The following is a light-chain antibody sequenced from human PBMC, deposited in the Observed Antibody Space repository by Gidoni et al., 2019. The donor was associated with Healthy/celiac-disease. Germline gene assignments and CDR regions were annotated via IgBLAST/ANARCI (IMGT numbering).Light chain of an antibody. V-gene: IGKV3-20*01. Sequence: EVVLTQSPGTLSLSPGERATLSCRASQSVSSRCLDWYQQKPGQAPRLLRATGIPDRFSGSGSGTDFTITITRLEPEDFAVYYCQQCGSSPYTFGQGTNLEI. CDR1: QSVSSRC. CDR3: QQCGSSPYT. J-gene: IGKJ2*01.